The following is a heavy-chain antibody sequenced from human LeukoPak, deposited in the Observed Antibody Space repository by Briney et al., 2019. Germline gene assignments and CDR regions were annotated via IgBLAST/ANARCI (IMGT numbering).Heavy chain of an antibody. CDR1: GFTFSSYA. CDR2: ISFGSGST. J-gene: IGHJ3*01. D-gene: IGHD6-13*01. CDR3: ARASYSSSWYVGY. V-gene: IGHV3-23*01. Sequence: PGGSLRLSCAASGFTFSSYAMSWVRQAPGKGLEWVSAISFGSGSTYYADSVKGRFTISRDNAKNSLYLQMNSLRAEDTAVYYCARASYSSSWYVGYWGQGTMVTVSS.